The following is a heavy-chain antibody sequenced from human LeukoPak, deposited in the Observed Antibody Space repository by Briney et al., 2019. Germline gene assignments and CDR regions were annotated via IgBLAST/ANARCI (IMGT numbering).Heavy chain of an antibody. Sequence: PGGSLRLSCAASGFTFSTYAMHWVRQAPSRGLEWETFVSNDGSDTYYADSVKGRFSVSRDNSKNTLYLQMNSLRVEDTAVYYCARDGDYINYYYYGVDVWGKGTTVTVSS. CDR2: VSNDGSDT. CDR1: GFTFSTYA. V-gene: IGHV3-30*04. CDR3: ARDGDYINYYYYGVDV. J-gene: IGHJ6*04. D-gene: IGHD4-11*01.